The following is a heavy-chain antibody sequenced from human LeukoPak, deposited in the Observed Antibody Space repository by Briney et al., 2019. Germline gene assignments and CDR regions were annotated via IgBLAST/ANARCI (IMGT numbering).Heavy chain of an antibody. CDR2: LSRGGETR. D-gene: IGHD2-8*01. CDR1: GFPFTMFA. J-gene: IGHJ4*02. Sequence: PGGSLRLSCTGSGFPFTMFAMNWVRPAPGQGREWVSGLSRGGETRKSADSVKGRFTVSRDASKNMVLLQMNDLRPEDTAVYNCAKEQRIRHCSEGVCIEGYYFDYWGQGSLVTVSS. V-gene: IGHV3-23*01. CDR3: AKEQRIRHCSEGVCIEGYYFDY.